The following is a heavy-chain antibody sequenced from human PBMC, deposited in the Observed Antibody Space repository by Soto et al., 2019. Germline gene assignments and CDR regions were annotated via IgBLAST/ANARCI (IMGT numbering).Heavy chain of an antibody. J-gene: IGHJ6*02. CDR2: ISYDGSNK. Sequence: QVQLVESGGGVVQPGRSLRLSCAASGFTFSSYAMHWVRQAPGKGLEWVAVISYDGSNKYYADSVKGRFTISRDNSKNTLYLQMNSLRAEDTAVYYCARIGSQWDWRDVWGQGTTVTVAS. CDR3: ARIGSQWDWRDV. V-gene: IGHV3-30-3*01. D-gene: IGHD1-26*01. CDR1: GFTFSSYA.